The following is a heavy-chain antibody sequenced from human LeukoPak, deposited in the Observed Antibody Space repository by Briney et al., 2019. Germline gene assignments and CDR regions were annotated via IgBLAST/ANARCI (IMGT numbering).Heavy chain of an antibody. D-gene: IGHD3-10*01. V-gene: IGHV4-59*01. J-gene: IGHJ4*02. Sequence: PSETLSLTCTVSGGSISSYYWSWIRQPPGKGLEWIGYIYYSGSTNYNPSLKSRVTRSVDTSKNQFSLKLSSVTAADTAVYYCARAAGGFYYGSGSYYTFDYWGQGTLVTVSS. CDR1: GGSISSYY. CDR2: IYYSGST. CDR3: ARAAGGFYYGSGSYYTFDY.